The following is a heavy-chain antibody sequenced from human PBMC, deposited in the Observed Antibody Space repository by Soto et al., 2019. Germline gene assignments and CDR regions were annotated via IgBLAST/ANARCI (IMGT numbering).Heavy chain of an antibody. D-gene: IGHD6-13*01. CDR1: GFTFSSYG. J-gene: IGHJ4*02. V-gene: IGHV3-30*03. Sequence: GGSLRLSCAASGFTFSSYGMHWVRQAPGKGLEWVAVISYDGSNKYYADSVKGRFTISRDNSKNTLYLQMNSLRAEDTAVYYCARRYSSSWYDYIDYWGQGTLVTVSS. CDR2: ISYDGSNK. CDR3: ARRYSSSWYDYIDY.